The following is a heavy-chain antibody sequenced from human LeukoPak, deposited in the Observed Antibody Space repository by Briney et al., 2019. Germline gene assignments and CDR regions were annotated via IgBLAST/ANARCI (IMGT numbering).Heavy chain of an antibody. CDR2: IYYSGST. V-gene: IGHV4-31*03. J-gene: IGHJ4*02. D-gene: IGHD3-10*01. Sequence: SQTLSHTCTVSGGSISSGGYYWSWIRQHPGKGLEWIGYIYYSGSTYYNPSLKSRVTISVDTSKNQFSLKLSSVTAADTAVYYCARQGELLSSFDYWGQGTLVTVSS. CDR3: ARQGELLSSFDY. CDR1: GGSISSGGYY.